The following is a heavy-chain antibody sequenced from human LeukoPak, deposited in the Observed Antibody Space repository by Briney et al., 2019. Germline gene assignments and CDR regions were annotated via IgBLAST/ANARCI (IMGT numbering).Heavy chain of an antibody. CDR2: IPYSGTS. Sequence: SETLSLTCTVSGDSVSSATYYWGWVRQPPGKGLEWIGYIPYSGTSYYTPSLQSRVTMTVDTSKNQFSLNLNSVTAADTAIYYCMRSHGAYWGQGALVTVS. V-gene: IGHV4-39*01. CDR1: GDSVSSATYY. D-gene: IGHD3-10*01. J-gene: IGHJ4*02. CDR3: MRSHGAY.